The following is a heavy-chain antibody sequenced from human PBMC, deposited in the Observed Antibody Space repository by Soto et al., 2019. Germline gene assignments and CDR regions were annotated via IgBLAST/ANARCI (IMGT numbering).Heavy chain of an antibody. V-gene: IGHV1-18*01. CDR2: ISTYNGDT. J-gene: IGHJ6*02. D-gene: IGHD1-26*01. CDR1: GYTFTTSG. CDR3: ARQGSWPYYYYGLDV. Sequence: QVQLVQSGPEVKKPGASVKVSCEASGYTFTTSGISWVRQAPGQGLEWMGWISTYNGDTNSAQKFQGRVTTTSAXSXRTVYMELMSLKSDDTAVYYCARQGSWPYYYYGLDVWGQGTTVTVSS.